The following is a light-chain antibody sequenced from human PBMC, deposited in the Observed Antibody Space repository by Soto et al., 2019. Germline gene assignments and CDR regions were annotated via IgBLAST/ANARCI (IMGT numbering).Light chain of an antibody. V-gene: IGLV2-8*01. CDR2: EVN. J-gene: IGLJ1*01. CDR1: SSDVGGYKY. Sequence: QAALTQPPSASGSPGQSVTISCTGTSSDVGGYKYVSWYQQHPGKAPTLMIFEVNKRPSGVPDRFSGYKSGNTASMTVSELQAEDAADYYCSSYAGINNLGVFGTGTKVTVL. CDR3: SSYAGINNLGV.